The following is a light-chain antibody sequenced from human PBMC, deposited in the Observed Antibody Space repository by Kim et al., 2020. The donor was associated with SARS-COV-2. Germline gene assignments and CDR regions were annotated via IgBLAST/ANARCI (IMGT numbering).Light chain of an antibody. J-gene: IGKJ1*01. Sequence: DIQMTQSPSSLSASVGDRVSITCRSSQAINTYLNWYQQKPGRAPKLLIYGVSSLHSGVPTRFSGSGSGTQFTLTISGLQPEDFATYYCQQSYGARTFGQGTRVEI. V-gene: IGKV1-39*01. CDR1: QAINTY. CDR2: GVS. CDR3: QQSYGART.